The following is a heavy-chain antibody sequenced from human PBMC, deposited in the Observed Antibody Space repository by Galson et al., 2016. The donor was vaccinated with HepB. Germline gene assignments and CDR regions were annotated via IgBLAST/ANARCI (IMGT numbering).Heavy chain of an antibody. V-gene: IGHV6-1*01. CDR1: GDSVTSDITT. Sequence: CAISGDSVTSDITTWNWVRQSPSRGLEWLGRTYYRSNWFTDYAVSVEGRITINSDISRNQFSLQLDSVTPDDTAAYFCTRGYMQTGMNVWGQGTTVTVSS. CDR2: TYYRSNWFT. J-gene: IGHJ6*02. D-gene: IGHD5-18*01. CDR3: TRGYMQTGMNV.